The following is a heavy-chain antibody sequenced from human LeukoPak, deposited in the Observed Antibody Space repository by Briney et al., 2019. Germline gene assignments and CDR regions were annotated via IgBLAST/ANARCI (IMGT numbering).Heavy chain of an antibody. J-gene: IGHJ4*02. CDR3: ARVQYYYGSGSYWIDY. CDR2: IYHSGST. Sequence: SETLSLTCTVSGYSISSGYYWGWIRQPPGKGLEWIGSIYHSGSTYYNPSLKSRVTISVDTSKNQSSLKLSSVAAADTAVYYCARVQYYYGSGSYWIDYWGQGTLVTVSS. V-gene: IGHV4-38-2*02. D-gene: IGHD3-10*01. CDR1: GYSISSGYY.